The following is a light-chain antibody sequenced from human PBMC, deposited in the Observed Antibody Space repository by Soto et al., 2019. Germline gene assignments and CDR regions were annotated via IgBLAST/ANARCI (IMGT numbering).Light chain of an antibody. V-gene: IGLV1-44*01. CDR1: TSNIGAND. J-gene: IGLJ2*01. Sequence: QSALSQPPSASGTPGQRVIISCSGSTSNIGANDVNWYQQLPGTAPKVLIYSDNQRPSGVPDRFSGSRSGTSASLAISGLQSEDEADYYCAAWDDSLLAVVFGGGTKLTVL. CDR3: AAWDDSLLAVV. CDR2: SDN.